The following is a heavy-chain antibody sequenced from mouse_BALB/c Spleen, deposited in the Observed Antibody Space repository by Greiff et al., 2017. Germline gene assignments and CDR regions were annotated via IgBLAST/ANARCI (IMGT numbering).Heavy chain of an antibody. V-gene: IGHV1-18*01. CDR3: ARRRAYGSSYNYAMDD. CDR1: GYTFTDYN. Sequence: EVQVVESGPELVKPGASVKIPCKASGYTFTDYNMDWVKQSHGKSLEWIGDINPNNGGTIYNQKFKGKATLTVDKSSSTAYMELRSLTSEDTAVYYCARRRAYGSSYNYAMDDWGQGTSVTVSS. J-gene: IGHJ4*01. CDR2: INPNNGGT. D-gene: IGHD1-1*01.